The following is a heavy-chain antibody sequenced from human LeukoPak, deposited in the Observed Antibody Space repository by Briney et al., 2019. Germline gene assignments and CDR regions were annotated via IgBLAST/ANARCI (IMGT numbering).Heavy chain of an antibody. D-gene: IGHD2-2*02. CDR2: IYYSGST. V-gene: IGHV4-59*11. CDR1: GGSISSHY. J-gene: IGHJ5*02. Sequence: SETLSLTCTVSGGSISSHYWSWIRQPPGKGLEWIGYIYYSGSTNYNPSLKSRVTISVDTSKNQFSLKLSSVTAADTAVYYCARFTTSGYCSSTSCYKTGYYFDPWGQGTLVTVSS. CDR3: ARFTTSGYCSSTSCYKTGYYFDP.